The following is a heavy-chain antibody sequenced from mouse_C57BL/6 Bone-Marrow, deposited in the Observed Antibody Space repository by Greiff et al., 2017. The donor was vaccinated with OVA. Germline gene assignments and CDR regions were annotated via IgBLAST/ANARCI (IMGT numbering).Heavy chain of an antibody. CDR2: ISNGGGST. CDR1: GFTFSDYY. V-gene: IGHV5-12*01. D-gene: IGHD4-1*01. CDR3: ARHYWDPFAY. Sequence: DVHLVESGGGLVQPGGSLKLSCAASGFTFSDYYMYWVRQTPEKRLEWVAYISNGGGSTYYPDTVKGRFTISRDNAKNTLYLQMSRLKSEDTAMYYCARHYWDPFAYWGQGTLVTVSA. J-gene: IGHJ3*01.